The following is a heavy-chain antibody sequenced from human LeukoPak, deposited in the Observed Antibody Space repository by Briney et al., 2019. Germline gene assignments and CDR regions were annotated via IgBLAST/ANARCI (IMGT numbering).Heavy chain of an antibody. CDR1: GASINTYY. D-gene: IGHD3-10*01. J-gene: IGHJ4*02. CDR2: IYYSGTT. V-gene: IGHV4-59*01. Sequence: SETLSLTCTVSGASINTYYWSWIRQPPGKGLEWIGYIYYSGTTSYNPSLKTRVTISIDTSKNQFSLKLSSVTAANTAVYYCARVLRPMASQYYFDYWGQGTLVTVSS. CDR3: ARVLRPMASQYYFDY.